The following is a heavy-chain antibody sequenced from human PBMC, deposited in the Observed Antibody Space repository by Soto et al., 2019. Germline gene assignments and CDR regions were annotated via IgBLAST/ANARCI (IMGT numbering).Heavy chain of an antibody. V-gene: IGHV3-7*01. CDR2: IRPDGGQK. CDR1: GFTFGTYW. CDR3: GREGSRRGAFDI. J-gene: IGHJ3*02. Sequence: EVQLVESGGGLVQPGGSLRLSCAASGFTFGTYWMTWVRQAPGKGLEWVANIRPDGGQKSYVDSVRGRFTISRDNAKNSLFLQVSSLRAEDTAVYDCGREGSRRGAFDIWCQGTMVTVSS.